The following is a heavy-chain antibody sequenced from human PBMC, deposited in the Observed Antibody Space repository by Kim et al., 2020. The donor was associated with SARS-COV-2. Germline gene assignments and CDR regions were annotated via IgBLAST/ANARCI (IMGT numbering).Heavy chain of an antibody. D-gene: IGHD3-22*01. Sequence: DSVKVSCKTSGYTFTHYAMHWVRQAPGQRLEWMGYISGDNGDTKYSQKFQGRVTITRDTSATTAYMALSSLTSEDTAVYYFARGAGGYAGYILDDWGQGT. CDR1: GYTFTHYA. J-gene: IGHJ4*02. CDR2: ISGDNGDT. V-gene: IGHV1-3*01. CDR3: ARGAGGYAGYILDD.